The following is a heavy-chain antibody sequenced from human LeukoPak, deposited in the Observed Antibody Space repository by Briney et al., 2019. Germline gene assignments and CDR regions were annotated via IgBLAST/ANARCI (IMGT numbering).Heavy chain of an antibody. CDR3: AKGAISAYGGYFFDY. CDR1: GFTFSSYW. Sequence: GGSLRPSCAASGFTFSSYWMSWVRQAPGKGLEWVSAISSSGDNTYYADSVKGRFTISRDNSRNTLYLQMHSLRAEDTAVYYCAKGAISAYGGYFFDYWGQGTLVTVSS. V-gene: IGHV3-23*01. CDR2: ISSSGDNT. J-gene: IGHJ4*02. D-gene: IGHD3-22*01.